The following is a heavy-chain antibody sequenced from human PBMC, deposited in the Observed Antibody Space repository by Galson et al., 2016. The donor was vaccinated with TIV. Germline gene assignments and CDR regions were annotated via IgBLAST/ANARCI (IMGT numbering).Heavy chain of an antibody. V-gene: IGHV4-61*01. CDR2: IYKSGNT. CDR1: GDSVTSGNYY. J-gene: IGHJ6*03. Sequence: SETLSLTCTVSGDSVTSGNYYWSWIRQPPGKGLEWIGYIYKSGNTKYNPSLKSRVTISVDSPKIQFSLRLTSVTTADTAVYYCARGRMDDFLIGRGGWPYYYYYMDGWGKGTTVAVAS. CDR3: ARGRMDDFLIGRGGWPYYYYYMDG. D-gene: IGHD3/OR15-3a*01.